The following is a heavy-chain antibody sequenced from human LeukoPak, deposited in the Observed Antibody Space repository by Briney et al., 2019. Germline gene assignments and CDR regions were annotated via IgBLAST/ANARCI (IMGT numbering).Heavy chain of an antibody. CDR3: ARRSRNGLDAFDI. D-gene: IGHD2-8*01. J-gene: IGHJ3*02. CDR2: IDPNTGDI. CDR1: AYTFTGYY. Sequence: ASVKVSCKASAYTFTGYYLHWVRQAPGQGPEWMGWIDPNTGDISTAQRFQGRATMTSDRSISTAYMALSRLTSDDTALYYCARRSRNGLDAFDIWGQGTMVTVSS. V-gene: IGHV1-2*02.